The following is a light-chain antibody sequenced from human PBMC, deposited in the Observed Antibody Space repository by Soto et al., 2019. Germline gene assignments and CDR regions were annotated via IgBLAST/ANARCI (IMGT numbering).Light chain of an antibody. Sequence: DIQLTQSPSFLSASVGDRVTITCRASQGISNYLAWYQRKPGKAPKLLIYTASTLQSGVPSRFSGSGSGTXXXXXXXXXQPEDFATYXXXQLNSYPLTFGGGTKVEIK. CDR3: XQLNSYPLT. CDR2: TAS. CDR1: QGISNY. V-gene: IGKV1-9*01. J-gene: IGKJ4*01.